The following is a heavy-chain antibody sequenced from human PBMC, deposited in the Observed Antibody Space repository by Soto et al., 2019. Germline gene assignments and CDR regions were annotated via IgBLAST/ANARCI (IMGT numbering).Heavy chain of an antibody. J-gene: IGHJ5*02. CDR2: MNPNSGNT. V-gene: IGHV1-8*01. D-gene: IGHD3-3*01. Sequence: QVQLVQSGGEVKKPGASVKFSCTASGYTFTSYDIKWVRQATGQGLGWMGWMNPNSGNTGYAEKFQGRVTMTRNTSISTAYRELSSLRSEDTAVYCCAVGYHEFWSGPPWGQGTLGTVSS. CDR3: AVGYHEFWSGPP. CDR1: GYTFTSYD.